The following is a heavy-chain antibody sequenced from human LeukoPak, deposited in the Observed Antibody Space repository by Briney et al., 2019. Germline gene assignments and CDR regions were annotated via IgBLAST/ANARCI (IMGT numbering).Heavy chain of an antibody. D-gene: IGHD3-16*01. V-gene: IGHV3-7*01. CDR3: ARAGLGGPDAFDI. J-gene: IGHJ3*02. CDR1: GFTFSSYW. CDR2: IKQDGSEK. Sequence: GGSLRLSCAASGFTFSSYWMSWVRQAPGKGLEWVANIKQDGSEKYYVGSVKGRFTISRDNAKNSLYLQMNSLRAEDTAVYYCARAGLGGPDAFDIWGQGTMVTVSS.